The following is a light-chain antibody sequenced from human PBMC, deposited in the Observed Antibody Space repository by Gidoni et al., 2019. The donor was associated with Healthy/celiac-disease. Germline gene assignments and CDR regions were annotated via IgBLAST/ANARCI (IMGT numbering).Light chain of an antibody. CDR1: QSISSY. V-gene: IGKV1-39*01. J-gene: IGKJ2*01. Sequence: IQMTKSPSSLSASVGDRVTITCRASQSISSYLNWYQQKQGKAPNLLLYAASSLQSGVPSRFSGSGSWTDFTLTISSLQPEDFSTYYFQQSYSTPDTFGQGTKLEIK. CDR3: QQSYSTPDT. CDR2: AAS.